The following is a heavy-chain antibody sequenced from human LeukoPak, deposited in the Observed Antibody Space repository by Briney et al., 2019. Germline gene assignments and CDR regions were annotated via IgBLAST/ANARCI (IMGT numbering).Heavy chain of an antibody. CDR2: ISAYNGNT. V-gene: IGHV1-18*01. CDR3: ARGDYGSGSYRYFDY. J-gene: IGHJ4*02. D-gene: IGHD3-10*01. Sequence: ASVKVSCKASGYTFTSYGVSWVRQAPGQGLKWMGWISAYNGNTNYAQKLQGRVTMTTDTSTSTAYMELRSLRSDDTAVCYCARGDYGSGSYRYFDYWGQGTLVTVSS. CDR1: GYTFTSYG.